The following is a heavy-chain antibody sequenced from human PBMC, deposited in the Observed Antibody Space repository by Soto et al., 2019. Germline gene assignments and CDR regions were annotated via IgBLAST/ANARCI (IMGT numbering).Heavy chain of an antibody. Sequence: SETLSLTCTVSGGSISSGGYYWSWIRQHPGKGLEWIGYIYYSGSTNYNPSLKSRVTISVDTSKNQFSLKLSSVTAADTAVYYCARVVTYYYDSSGYLDYWGQGTLVTVSS. J-gene: IGHJ4*02. CDR2: IYYSGST. V-gene: IGHV4-61*08. CDR3: ARVVTYYYDSSGYLDY. D-gene: IGHD3-22*01. CDR1: GGSISSGGYY.